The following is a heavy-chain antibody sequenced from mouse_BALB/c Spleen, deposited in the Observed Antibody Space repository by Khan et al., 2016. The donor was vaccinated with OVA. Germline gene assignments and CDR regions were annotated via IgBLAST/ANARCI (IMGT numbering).Heavy chain of an antibody. CDR2: IDPSNGNT. J-gene: IGHJ2*01. Sequence: VQLQQSGAELVKPGATVKLSCTASGFNFKDTYMHWLKQWPEQGLEWIGRIDPSNGNTKYDPKFKGKATITSDKSSNTAYLQLSSLTSEDTAVNFCASMARKWGRATTLTVSS. V-gene: IGHV14-3*02. CDR3: ASMARK. CDR1: GFNFKDTY. D-gene: IGHD1-1*02.